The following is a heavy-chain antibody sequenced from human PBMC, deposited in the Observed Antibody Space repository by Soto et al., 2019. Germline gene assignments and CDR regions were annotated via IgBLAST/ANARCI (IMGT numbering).Heavy chain of an antibody. CDR1: GFTFDDYG. CDR2: INWNGGST. J-gene: IGHJ4*02. CDR3: ARDRAQVAARSSYFDY. Sequence: GGSLRLSCAASGFTFDDYGMSWVRQAPGKGLEWVSGINWNGGSTGYADSVKVRFTISRDNAKNSLYLQMNSLRAEDTALYYCARDRAQVAARSSYFDYWGQGTLVTVSS. V-gene: IGHV3-20*04. D-gene: IGHD6-6*01.